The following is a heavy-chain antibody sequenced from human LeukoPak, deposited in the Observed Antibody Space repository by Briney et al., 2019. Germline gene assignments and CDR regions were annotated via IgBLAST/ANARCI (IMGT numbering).Heavy chain of an antibody. CDR2: IYTSGST. CDR1: GGSISSYY. V-gene: IGHV4-4*07. J-gene: IGHJ2*01. D-gene: IGHD6-19*01. Sequence: SETLSLTCTVSGGSISSYYWSWIRQPAGKGLEWIGRIYTSGSTNYNPSLKSRVTMSVDTSKNQFSLKLSSVTAADTAVYYCARDEGSGWTLGRGWFDLWGRGTLVTVSS. CDR3: ARDEGSGWTLGRGWFDL.